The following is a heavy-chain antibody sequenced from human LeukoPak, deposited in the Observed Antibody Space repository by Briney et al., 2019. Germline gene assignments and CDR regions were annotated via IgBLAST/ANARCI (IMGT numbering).Heavy chain of an antibody. CDR1: GSSINSADY. Sequence: SETLSLTCSVSGSSINSADYWGWIRQPPGKGLEYIGSIFHSGRAYYDPSLESRITISVDTSKNQFSLKLGSVTAADTAVYYCARAVERYNFWSGYYRTDYYYYMDVWGKGTTVTVS. V-gene: IGHV4-38-2*02. J-gene: IGHJ6*03. CDR3: ARAVERYNFWSGYYRTDYYYYMDV. CDR2: IFHSGRA. D-gene: IGHD3-3*01.